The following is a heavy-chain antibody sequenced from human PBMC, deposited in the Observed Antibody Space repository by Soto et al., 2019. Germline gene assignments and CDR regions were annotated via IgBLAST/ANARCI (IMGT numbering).Heavy chain of an antibody. Sequence: SETLSLTCAVYGGSFSGYYWSWIRQPPGKGLEWIGEINHSGSTNYNPSLKSRVTISVDTSKNQFSLKLSSVTAADTAVYYCAGGHLGSSSSTFDYWGQGTLVTVSS. D-gene: IGHD6-6*01. CDR2: INHSGST. J-gene: IGHJ4*02. CDR1: GGSFSGYY. V-gene: IGHV4-34*01. CDR3: AGGHLGSSSSTFDY.